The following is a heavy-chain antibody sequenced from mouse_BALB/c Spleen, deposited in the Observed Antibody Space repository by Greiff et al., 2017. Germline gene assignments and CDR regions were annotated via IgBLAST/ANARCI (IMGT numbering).Heavy chain of an antibody. D-gene: IGHD1-2*01. Sequence: EVQLQQSGPELVKPGASVKISCKASGYSFTGYFMNWVMQSHGKSLEWIGRINPYNGDTFYNQKFKGKATLTVDKSSSTAHMELRSLASEDSAVYYCARWATATRYFDVWGAGTTVTVSS. V-gene: IGHV1-20*02. J-gene: IGHJ1*01. CDR2: INPYNGDT. CDR3: ARWATATRYFDV. CDR1: GYSFTGYF.